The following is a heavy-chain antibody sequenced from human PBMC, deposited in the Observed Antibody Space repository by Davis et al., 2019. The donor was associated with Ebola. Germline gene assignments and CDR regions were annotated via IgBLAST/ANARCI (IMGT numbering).Heavy chain of an antibody. V-gene: IGHV3-21*01. J-gene: IGHJ4*02. CDR2: ISSSSYI. CDR1: GFTFSSYS. CDR3: ARVAGSYDSGSYYAY. D-gene: IGHD3-10*01. Sequence: PGGSLRLSCAASGFTFSSYSMNWVRQAPGKGLEWVSSISSSSYIYYADSVKGRFTISRDNAKNSLYLQMNSLRAEDTAVYYCARVAGSYDSGSYYAYWGQGTLVTVSS.